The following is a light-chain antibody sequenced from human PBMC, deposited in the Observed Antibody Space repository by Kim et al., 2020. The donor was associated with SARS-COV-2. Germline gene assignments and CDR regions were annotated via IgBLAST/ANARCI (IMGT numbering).Light chain of an antibody. CDR1: QDISNY. V-gene: IGKV1-33*01. J-gene: IGKJ4*01. CDR3: QRGLT. CDR2: DAS. Sequence: DIQMTQSPSSLSASVGDRVTITCQASQDISNYLNWYQQKPGKAPKLLIYDASNLETGVPSRFSGSGSGTDFTFTISSLQPEDIATYYCQRGLTFGGGTKVDIK.